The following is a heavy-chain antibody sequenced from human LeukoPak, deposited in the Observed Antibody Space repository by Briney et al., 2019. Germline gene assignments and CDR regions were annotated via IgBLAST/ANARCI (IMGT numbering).Heavy chain of an antibody. CDR1: GYTFTGYY. V-gene: IGHV7-4-1*02. J-gene: IGHJ3*02. CDR2: INTNTGNP. CDR3: ARFLAAAGSLASRDAFDI. D-gene: IGHD6-13*01. Sequence: ASVKVSCKASGYTFTGYYMHWVRQAPGQGLEWMGWINTNTGNPTYAQGFTGRFVFSLDTSVSTAYLQISSLKAEDTAVYYCARFLAAAGSLASRDAFDIWGQGTMVTVSS.